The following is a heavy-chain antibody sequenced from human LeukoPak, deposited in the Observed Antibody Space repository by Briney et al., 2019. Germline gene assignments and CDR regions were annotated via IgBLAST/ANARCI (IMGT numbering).Heavy chain of an antibody. CDR2: IYYSGST. D-gene: IGHD3-10*01. CDR3: ARDPYGSIDY. Sequence: SETLSLTCTVSGGSISSYYWSWIRQPPGKGLEWIGYIYYSGSTNYNPSLKSRVTISVDTSKNQFSLKLSSVTAADTAVYYCARDPYGSIDYWGQGTLVTVSS. J-gene: IGHJ4*02. V-gene: IGHV4-59*12. CDR1: GGSISSYY.